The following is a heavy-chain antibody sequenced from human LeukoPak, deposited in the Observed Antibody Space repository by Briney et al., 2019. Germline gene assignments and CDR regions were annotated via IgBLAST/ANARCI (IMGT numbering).Heavy chain of an antibody. CDR3: ARGNVRSSSWYYGY. CDR2: INHSGST. J-gene: IGHJ4*02. V-gene: IGHV4-34*01. Sequence: SETLSLTCAVYGGSFSGYYWSWIRQPPGKGLEWIGEINHSGSTNYNPSLKSRVTISVDTSKNQFSLKLSSVTAADTAVYYCARGNVRSSSWYYGYWGQGTLVTVSS. CDR1: GGSFSGYY. D-gene: IGHD6-13*01.